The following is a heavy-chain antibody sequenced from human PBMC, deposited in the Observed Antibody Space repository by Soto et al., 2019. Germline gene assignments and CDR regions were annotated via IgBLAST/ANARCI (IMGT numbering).Heavy chain of an antibody. CDR2: IYYSGST. Sequence: SETLSLTCTVSGGSISSGGYYWGWIRQPPGKGLEWIGSIYYSGSTYYRPSLKSRVTISVDTSKNQSSLKLSSVTAADTAVYYCARQVPAAIRLGWFDPWGQGTLVTVSS. J-gene: IGHJ5*02. CDR1: GGSISSGGYY. V-gene: IGHV4-39*01. CDR3: ARQVPAAIRLGWFDP. D-gene: IGHD2-2*02.